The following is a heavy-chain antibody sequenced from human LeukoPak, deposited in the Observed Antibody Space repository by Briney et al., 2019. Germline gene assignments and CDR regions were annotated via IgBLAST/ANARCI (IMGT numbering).Heavy chain of an antibody. CDR2: ISWGGGST. V-gene: IGHV3-43*01. D-gene: IGHD5-24*01. CDR1: GFTFDEYA. CDR3: AKDFTGVEMATIESDYFDY. Sequence: GGSLRLSCAASGFTFDEYAMHWVRQAPGKGLEWVSLISWGGGSTYYADSVKGRFTISRDHSKNSLYLQMNSLRTEDTALYYCAKDFTGVEMATIESDYFDYWGQGTLVTVSS. J-gene: IGHJ4*02.